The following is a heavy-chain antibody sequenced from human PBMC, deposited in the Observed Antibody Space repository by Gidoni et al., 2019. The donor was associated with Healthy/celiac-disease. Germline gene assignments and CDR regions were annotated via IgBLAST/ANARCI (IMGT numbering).Heavy chain of an antibody. D-gene: IGHD1-1*01. J-gene: IGHJ3*01. V-gene: IGHV4-34*01. CDR3: AREWGTGTTS. CDR2: INHGGST. CDR1: GGSFSGYY. Sequence: QLQLQQWGAGLLKPSETLSLTCAVYGGSFSGYYWSWIRQPPGKGLEWIGEINHGGSTNYNPSLKSRVTISVDTSKNQFSLKLSSVTAADTAVYYCAREWGTGTTSWGQGTMVTVSS.